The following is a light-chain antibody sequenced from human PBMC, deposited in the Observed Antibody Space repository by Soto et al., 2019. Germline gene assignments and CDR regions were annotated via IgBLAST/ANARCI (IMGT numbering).Light chain of an antibody. J-gene: IGKJ4*01. Sequence: EIVLTQSPATLSLSPGERATLSCRASQSVSSYLAWYQQKPGQAPRLLIYDASNRATGIPARFSGSGSGTDVTLPISSLEPEDFAIYYCRQRSNWPPVTFGGGTKVEIK. V-gene: IGKV3-11*01. CDR1: QSVSSY. CDR2: DAS. CDR3: RQRSNWPPVT.